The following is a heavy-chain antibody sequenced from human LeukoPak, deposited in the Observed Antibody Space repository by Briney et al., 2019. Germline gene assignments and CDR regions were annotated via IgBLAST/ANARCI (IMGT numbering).Heavy chain of an antibody. V-gene: IGHV4-30-4*01. CDR3: ARNRHYYYGSGSRFDY. CDR1: GASISSGDYY. D-gene: IGHD3-10*01. Sequence: SETLSLTCTVSGASISSGDYYWTWIRQPPGKGLEWIGYISYSGKTFYNPSLKSLTSISLDTSKNQLSLRLSSVTAADTAVYYCARNRHYYYGSGSRFDYWGQGTLVTVSS. J-gene: IGHJ4*02. CDR2: ISYSGKT.